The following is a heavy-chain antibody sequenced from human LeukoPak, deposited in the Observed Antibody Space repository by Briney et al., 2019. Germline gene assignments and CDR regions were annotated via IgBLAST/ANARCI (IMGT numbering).Heavy chain of an antibody. Sequence: GRSLRLSCAASGFTFDDYAMHWVRQAPGKGLEWVSGIDWSSRSLAYADSVKGRFTISRDNAKNSLYLQMNSLRAEDTALYYCAKVGPDYFYMDVWGKGTMVTVSS. CDR3: AKVGPDYFYMDV. D-gene: IGHD3/OR15-3a*01. J-gene: IGHJ6*03. CDR2: IDWSSRSL. CDR1: GFTFDDYA. V-gene: IGHV3-9*01.